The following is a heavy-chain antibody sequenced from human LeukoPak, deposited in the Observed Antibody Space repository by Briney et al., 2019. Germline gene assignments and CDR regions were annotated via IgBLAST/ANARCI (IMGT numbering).Heavy chain of an antibody. D-gene: IGHD4-11*01. CDR3: ARGISTTGHDY. J-gene: IGHJ4*02. CDR2: VFHTGSS. Sequence: KPSETLSLTCAVSGYSISSGYYWGWIRQPPGKGPEWIGSVFHTGSSYYIPSLKSRVTISVDTSKNQFSLEVSSETAADTAIYYCARGISTTGHDYWGPGTLVTVSS. CDR1: GYSISSGYY. V-gene: IGHV4-38-2*01.